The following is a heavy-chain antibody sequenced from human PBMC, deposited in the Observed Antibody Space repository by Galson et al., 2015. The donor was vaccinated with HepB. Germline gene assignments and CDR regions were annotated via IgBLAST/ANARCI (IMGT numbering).Heavy chain of an antibody. CDR3: AKRLSGSSSWYYFDF. D-gene: IGHD6-13*01. Sequence: SLRLSCAASGFTFSSSVMSWVRQAPGKGLEWVSTISSAGGNTYYADSVKGRFTISRDNSKNTLCLQMNSLRAEDTAVYYCAKRLSGSSSWYYFDFWGQGTLVTVSS. V-gene: IGHV3-23*01. CDR2: ISSAGGNT. J-gene: IGHJ4*02. CDR1: GFTFSSSV.